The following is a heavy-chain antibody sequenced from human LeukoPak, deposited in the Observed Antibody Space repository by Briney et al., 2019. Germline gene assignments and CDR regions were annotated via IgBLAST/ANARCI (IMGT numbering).Heavy chain of an antibody. V-gene: IGHV3-21*01. CDR3: ARVLGSGVVAATLPGDAFDI. D-gene: IGHD2-15*01. J-gene: IGHJ3*02. Sequence: PGGSLRLSCAASGFTFSSYSMNWVRQAPGKGLEWVSSISSSSSYIYYADSVKGRFTISRDNAKNSLYLQMNSLRAEDTAVYYCARVLGSGVVAATLPGDAFDIWGQGTMVAVSS. CDR1: GFTFSSYS. CDR2: ISSSSSYI.